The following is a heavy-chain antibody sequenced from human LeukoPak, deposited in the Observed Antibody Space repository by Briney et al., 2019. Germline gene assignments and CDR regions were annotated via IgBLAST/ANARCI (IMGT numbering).Heavy chain of an antibody. CDR2: ISSGSTFI. J-gene: IGHJ4*02. V-gene: IGHV3-21*01. D-gene: IGHD1-1*01. CDR1: GFAFSGFG. CDR3: AREDSDGNPGPYDF. Sequence: PGGSLRLSCAASGFAFSGFGMNWVRQAPGKGLEWVSFISSGSTFIWYSDSVKGRFTSSRDNDRKSLYLQMDSLKVEDTAIYYCAREDSDGNPGPYDFWGQGTLVTVSS.